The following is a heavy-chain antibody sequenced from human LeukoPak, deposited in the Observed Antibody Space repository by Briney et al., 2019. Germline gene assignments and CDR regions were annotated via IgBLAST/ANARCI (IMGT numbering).Heavy chain of an antibody. CDR1: GFTFSSYS. D-gene: IGHD4-17*01. V-gene: IGHV3-21*01. CDR3: ARAFDYAFDY. Sequence: KTGGSLRLSCAPSGFTFSSYSMNWVRQAPGKGLEWVSSISSSSSYIYYADSVKGRFTISRDNAKNSLYLQMNSLRAEDTAVNYCARAFDYAFDYWGQGTLVTVSS. J-gene: IGHJ4*02. CDR2: ISSSSSYI.